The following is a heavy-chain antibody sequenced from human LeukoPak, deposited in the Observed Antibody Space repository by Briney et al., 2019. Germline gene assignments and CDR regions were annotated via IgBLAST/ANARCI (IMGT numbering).Heavy chain of an antibody. Sequence: EASVKVSCKASGGTFSSYAISWVRQAPGQGLEWMGRIIPILGIANYAQKFQGRVTITADKSTSTAYMELSSLRSDDTALYYCARGDYYGSGTYYKKTVDYWGQGTLVTVSS. CDR1: GGTFSSYA. D-gene: IGHD3-10*01. J-gene: IGHJ4*02. CDR2: IIPILGIA. V-gene: IGHV1-69*04. CDR3: ARGDYYGSGTYYKKTVDY.